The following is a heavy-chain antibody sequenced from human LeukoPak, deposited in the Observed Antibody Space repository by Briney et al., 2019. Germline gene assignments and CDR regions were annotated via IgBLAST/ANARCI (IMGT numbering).Heavy chain of an antibody. D-gene: IGHD1-26*01. V-gene: IGHV4-4*07. CDR3: VRVSPAVGANYFDY. CDR1: GGSISSDY. CDR2: IYGSGNT. J-gene: IGHJ4*02. Sequence: SETLSLTCTVSGGSISSDYWSWIRQPAGKGLEWIGRIYGSGNTVYNPSLKSRVTMSVDTSKNQFSLKLSSVAAADTAVYYCVRVSPAVGANYFDYWGQGILVTVSS.